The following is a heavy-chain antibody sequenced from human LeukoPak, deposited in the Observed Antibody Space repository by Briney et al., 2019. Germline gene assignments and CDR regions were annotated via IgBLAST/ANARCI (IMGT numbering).Heavy chain of an antibody. CDR2: TRSKIYGGAP. CDR1: GFTFRDYG. J-gene: IGHJ4*02. Sequence: GGSLRLSCLTSGFTFRDYGLGWVRQAPGMGLEWVSFTRSKIYGGAPEYAASVRGRFSVSRDDSESIAYLQMNNLESEDTAVYYCARGQTVSGAKYYFDFWSPGTLVAVSS. CDR3: ARGQTVSGAKYYFDF. D-gene: IGHD2/OR15-2a*01. V-gene: IGHV3-49*04.